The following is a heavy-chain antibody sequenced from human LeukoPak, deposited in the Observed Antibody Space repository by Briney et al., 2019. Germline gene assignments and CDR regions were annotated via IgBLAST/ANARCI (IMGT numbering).Heavy chain of an antibody. CDR2: ISNSGGRT. CDR1: GFTFGSYA. V-gene: IGHV3-23*01. Sequence: GGSLRLSCAASGFTFGSYAMSWVRQAPGKGLEWVSSISNSGGRTFYTDSVKGRFTISRDNSKNTLYLQMNSLRAEDTAVYYCAKPMEYYDSSGYPLYYFDYWGQGTLVTVSS. J-gene: IGHJ4*02. D-gene: IGHD3-22*01. CDR3: AKPMEYYDSSGYPLYYFDY.